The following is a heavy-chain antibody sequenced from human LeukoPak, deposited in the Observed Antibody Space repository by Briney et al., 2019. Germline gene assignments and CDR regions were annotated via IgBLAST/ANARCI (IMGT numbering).Heavy chain of an antibody. V-gene: IGHV3-11*01. CDR3: ARVALDYYYYGMDV. D-gene: IGHD1-1*01. Sequence: GGSLRLSCAASGFTVSSNYMSWIRQAPGKGLEWVSYISSSGSTIYYADSVKGRFTISRDNAKNSLYLQMNSLRAEDTAVYYCARVALDYYYYGMDVWGQGTTVTVSS. J-gene: IGHJ6*02. CDR1: GFTVSSNY. CDR2: ISSSGSTI.